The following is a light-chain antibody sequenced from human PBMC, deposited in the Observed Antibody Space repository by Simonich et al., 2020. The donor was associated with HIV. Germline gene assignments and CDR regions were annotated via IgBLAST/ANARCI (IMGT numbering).Light chain of an antibody. CDR1: QSVLYSSNNKNY. CDR3: QQYYSTPFT. V-gene: IGKV4-1*01. J-gene: IGKJ5*01. Sequence: DIVMTQSPDSLAVSLGERATINCKSGQSVLYSSNNKNYLAWYQQKSGQPPKLLIYCASTRESGVPDRFSGSGSGTDFTLTISSLQAEYVAVYYCQQYYSTPFTFGQGTRLEIK. CDR2: CAS.